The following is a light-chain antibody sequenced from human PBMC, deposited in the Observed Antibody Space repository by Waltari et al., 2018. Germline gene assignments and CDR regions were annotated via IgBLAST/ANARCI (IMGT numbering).Light chain of an antibody. CDR1: RGISKY. Sequence: DIQMTQSPSSLLASAGDRATITCRASRGISKYLAWYQQQPGKVAKLLINAASPLQSGVPSRFSGSGSGTDFTLTISSLQPEDVATYYCQKYNSAPLTFGGGTKVGIK. CDR2: AAS. J-gene: IGKJ4*02. V-gene: IGKV1-27*01. CDR3: QKYNSAPLT.